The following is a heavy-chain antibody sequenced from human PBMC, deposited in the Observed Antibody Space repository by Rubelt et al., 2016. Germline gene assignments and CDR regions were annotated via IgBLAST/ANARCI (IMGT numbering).Heavy chain of an antibody. D-gene: IGHD3-16*01. CDR2: IYSGGST. Sequence: VRQAPGKGLEWVSVIYSGGSTYYADSVKGRFTISRDNSKNTLYLQMNSLRAEDTAVYYCAKVWRRDYWGQGTLVTVSS. J-gene: IGHJ4*02. V-gene: IGHV3-53*01. CDR3: AKVWRRDY.